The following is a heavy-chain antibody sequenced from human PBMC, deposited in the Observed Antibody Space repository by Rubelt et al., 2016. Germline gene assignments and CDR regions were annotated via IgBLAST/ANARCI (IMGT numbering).Heavy chain of an antibody. J-gene: IGHJ5*02. CDR2: IYHSGRT. D-gene: IGHD4-17*01. CDR3: ARVLTTVTTVSLGWFDP. CDR1: GYSISSGYY. Sequence: QVQLQESGPGLVKPSETLSLTCTVSGYSISSGYYWGWIRQPPGKGLEWIGSIYHSGRTYYTPSPKVGVPIAVDTSKNQSSLKRRLVTAAEQSVYYCARVLTTVTTVSLGWFDPWGQGTLVTVSS. V-gene: IGHV4-38-2*02.